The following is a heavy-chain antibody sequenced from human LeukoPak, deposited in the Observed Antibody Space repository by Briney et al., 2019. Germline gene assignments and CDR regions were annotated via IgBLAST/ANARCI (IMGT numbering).Heavy chain of an antibody. V-gene: IGHV1-46*01. J-gene: IGHJ4*02. CDR3: ARDGWYTLPRY. D-gene: IGHD2-15*01. CDR2: INPSGGST. CDR1: GYTFTSHY. Sequence: GASVKVSCKASGYTFTSHYTHWVRQAPGQGLEWMGIINPSGGSTSYAQKFQGRVTMTRDTSTSTVYMELSSLRSEDTAVYYCARDGWYTLPRYWGQGTLVTVSS.